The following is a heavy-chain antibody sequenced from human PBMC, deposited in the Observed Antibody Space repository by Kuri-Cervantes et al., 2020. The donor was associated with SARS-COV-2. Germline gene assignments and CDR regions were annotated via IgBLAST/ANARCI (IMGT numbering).Heavy chain of an antibody. CDR2: IKSKTDGGTT. V-gene: IGHV3-15*01. CDR3: TTDQILGMQASDI. J-gene: IGHJ3*02. Sequence: GESLKISCAASGFTFSNAWMSWVRQAPGKGLEWVGRIKSKTDGGTTDYAAPVKGRFTISRDDSKDTLYLQMDSLKTEDTAVYYCTTDQILGMQASDIWGQGTMVTVSS. D-gene: IGHD7-27*01. CDR1: GFTFSNAW.